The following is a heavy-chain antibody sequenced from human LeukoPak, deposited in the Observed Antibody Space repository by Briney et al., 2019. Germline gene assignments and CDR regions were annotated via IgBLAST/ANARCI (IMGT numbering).Heavy chain of an antibody. CDR3: ARVSYGLYLGY. J-gene: IGHJ4*02. CDR1: GYTFANYG. V-gene: IGHV1-18*01. D-gene: IGHD3-10*01. CDR2: ISAHNDNT. Sequence: ASVKVSCKASGYTFANYGITWVRQAPGQGLEWMGWISAHNDNTDYTQELQDRVTMTTDTSTSTAYMELRSLRSDDSAVYYCARVSYGLYLGYWGQGTLVTVSS.